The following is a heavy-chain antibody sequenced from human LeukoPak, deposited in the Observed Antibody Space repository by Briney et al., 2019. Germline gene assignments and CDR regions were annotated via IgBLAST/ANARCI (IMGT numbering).Heavy chain of an antibody. CDR1: GGSISSGSYY. D-gene: IGHD1-26*01. J-gene: IGHJ4*02. CDR2: IYTSGST. CDR3: ARMGSGSYGY. V-gene: IGHV4-61*02. Sequence: TLSLTCTVSGGSISSGSYYWRWIRQPAGKGLEWIGRIYTSGSTNYNPSLKSRVTISVDTSKNQFSLKLSSVTAADTAVYYCARMGSGSYGYWGQGTLVTVSS.